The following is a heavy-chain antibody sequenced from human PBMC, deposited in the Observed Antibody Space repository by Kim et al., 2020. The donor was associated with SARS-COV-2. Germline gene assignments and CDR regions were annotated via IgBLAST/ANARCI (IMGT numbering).Heavy chain of an antibody. CDR2: IIPIFGTA. J-gene: IGHJ4*02. CDR1: GGTFSSYA. D-gene: IGHD3-16*02. Sequence: SVKVSCKASGGTFSSYAISWVRQAPGQGLEWMGGIIPIFGTANYAQKFQGRVTITADESTSTAYMELSSLRSEDTAVYYCASEIMITFGGVIVGVGNYFDYWGQGTLVTVSS. CDR3: ASEIMITFGGVIVGVGNYFDY. V-gene: IGHV1-69*13.